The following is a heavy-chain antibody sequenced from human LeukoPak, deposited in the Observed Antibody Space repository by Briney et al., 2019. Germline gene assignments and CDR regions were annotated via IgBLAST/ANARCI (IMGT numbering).Heavy chain of an antibody. J-gene: IGHJ3*02. D-gene: IGHD2-2*01. CDR3: AKERGGDIVVVPAAFAHAFDI. V-gene: IGHV3-23*01. CDR1: GFTFSSYA. CDR2: ISGSGGST. Sequence: GGSLRLSCAASGFTFSSYAMSWVRQAPGKGLEWVSAISGSGGSTYYADSVKGRFTISRDNSKNTLYLQMNSLRAEDTAVYYCAKERGGDIVVVPAAFAHAFDIWGQGTMVTVSS.